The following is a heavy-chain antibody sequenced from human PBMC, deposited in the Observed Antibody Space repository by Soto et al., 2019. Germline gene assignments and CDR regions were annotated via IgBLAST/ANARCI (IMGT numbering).Heavy chain of an antibody. CDR2: ISAYNGNT. CDR1: GYTFTSYG. D-gene: IGHD3-3*01. J-gene: IGHJ4*02. Sequence: ASVKVSCKASGYTFTSYGISWVRQAPGQGLEWMGWISAYNGNTNYAQKLQGRVTMTTDTSTSTAYMELRSLRSDDTAVYYCARDQAPDFWSGYYFDYWGQGTLVTVSS. V-gene: IGHV1-18*01. CDR3: ARDQAPDFWSGYYFDY.